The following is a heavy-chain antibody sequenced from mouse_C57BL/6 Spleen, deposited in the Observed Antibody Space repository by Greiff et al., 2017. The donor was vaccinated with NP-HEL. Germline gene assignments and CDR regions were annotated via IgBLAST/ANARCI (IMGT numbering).Heavy chain of an antibody. CDR1: GYTFTSYW. CDR3: ARTRGRYDYDGEYYFDY. V-gene: IGHV1-72*01. CDR2: IDPNSGGT. Sequence: QVQLKQPGAELVKPGASVKLSCKASGYTFTSYWMHWVKQRPGRGLEWIGRIDPNSGGTKYNEKFKSKATLTVDKPSSTAYMQLSSLTSEDSAVYYCARTRGRYDYDGEYYFDYWGQGTTLTVSS. D-gene: IGHD2-4*01. J-gene: IGHJ2*01.